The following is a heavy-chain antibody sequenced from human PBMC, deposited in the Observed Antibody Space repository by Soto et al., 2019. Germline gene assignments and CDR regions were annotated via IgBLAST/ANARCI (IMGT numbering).Heavy chain of an antibody. V-gene: IGHV4-39*01. J-gene: IGHJ4*02. Sequence: QLQLQESGPGLVKPSETLSLTCTVSGGSISSSYYWGWIRQPPGKGLEWIGSIYYSGTTYYNPSLKSRVTISVDTSKNQFSRKLSSVNAADTAVYYCATTYYFGSGSGYWGQGTLVTVSS. CDR2: IYYSGTT. CDR1: GGSISSSYY. D-gene: IGHD3-10*01. CDR3: ATTYYFGSGSGY.